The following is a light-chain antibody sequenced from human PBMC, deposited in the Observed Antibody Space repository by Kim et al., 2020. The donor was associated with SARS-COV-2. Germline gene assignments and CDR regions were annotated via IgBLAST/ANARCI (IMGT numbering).Light chain of an antibody. Sequence: GKKVTISCTGRRSNIGNNYVSWYQPLPGTAPKLLIYDNNKRPSGIPDRFSGSRSGTSATLDITGLQTGDEADYYCGTWDSSLSAWVFGGGTQLTVL. V-gene: IGLV1-51*01. CDR3: GTWDSSLSAWV. CDR1: RSNIGNNY. J-gene: IGLJ3*02. CDR2: DNN.